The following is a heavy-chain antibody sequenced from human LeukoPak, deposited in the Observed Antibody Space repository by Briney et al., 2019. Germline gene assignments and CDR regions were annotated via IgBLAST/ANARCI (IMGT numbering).Heavy chain of an antibody. J-gene: IGHJ3*02. CDR3: ARVLLSSLGAFDI. Sequence: PSETLSLTCSVSGGSISSSSYYWGWIRQPPGKGLEWIGSLYYSGNTYYNPSLKSRVTISVDKSKNQFSLKLSSVTAADTAVYYCARVLLSSLGAFDIWGQGTMVTVSS. CDR1: GGSISSSSYY. V-gene: IGHV4-39*07. D-gene: IGHD3-16*01. CDR2: LYYSGNT.